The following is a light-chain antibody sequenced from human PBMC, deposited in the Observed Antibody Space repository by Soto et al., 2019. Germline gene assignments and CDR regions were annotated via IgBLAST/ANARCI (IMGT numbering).Light chain of an antibody. Sequence: DIQMTQSPPTLSASVGDRVTITCRASQSISTWLAWFQQKPGKAPRLLIFDASSLDSGVPSRFSASGSGTEFTLTISSLQPDDSASYYCQQYNTNSNTFGQGTKLEIK. CDR3: QQYNTNSNT. CDR1: QSISTW. CDR2: DAS. V-gene: IGKV1-5*01. J-gene: IGKJ2*01.